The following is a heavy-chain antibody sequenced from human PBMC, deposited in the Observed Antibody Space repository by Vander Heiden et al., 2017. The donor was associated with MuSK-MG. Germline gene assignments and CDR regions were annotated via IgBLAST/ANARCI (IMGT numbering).Heavy chain of an antibody. CDR2: ISSSSSYT. D-gene: IGHD2-15*01. CDR3: ARYTLGDYYYYYGMDV. J-gene: IGHJ6*02. CDR1: GFTFSDYY. V-gene: IGHV3-11*06. Sequence: QVQLVESGGGLVKPGGSLNLSCAAPGFTFSDYYMSWIRQAPGKGLEWVSYISSSSSYTNYADSVKGRLTISRDNAKNSLYLQMNSLRAEDTAVYYCARYTLGDYYYYYGMDVWGQGTTVTVSS.